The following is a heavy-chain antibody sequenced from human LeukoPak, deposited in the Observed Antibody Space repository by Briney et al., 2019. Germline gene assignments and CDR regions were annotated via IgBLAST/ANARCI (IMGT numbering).Heavy chain of an antibody. D-gene: IGHD3-10*02. J-gene: IGHJ6*04. CDR2: ISGSGGST. CDR1: GFTFSSYA. Sequence: GGSLRLSCAASGFTFSSYAMNWVRQAPGKGLEWVSAISGSGGSTYYADSVKGRFTITRDDSKNTLHQQMNSLRAEDTAVYYCAELGITMIGGVWGKGTTVTISS. V-gene: IGHV3-23*01. CDR3: AELGITMIGGV.